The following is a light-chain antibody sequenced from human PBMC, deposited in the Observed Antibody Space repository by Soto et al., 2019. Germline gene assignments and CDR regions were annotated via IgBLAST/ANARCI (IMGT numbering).Light chain of an antibody. CDR1: QSFSSN. CDR3: QQYDNWPYT. V-gene: IGKV3-15*01. Sequence: EIVMTQSPATLSVSPGERATLSCRASQSFSSNLAWNQLKPGQAPRLLIYRASTRATGIPARFSGSGSGTEFTLTISSLQSEDFAVYYCQQYDNWPYTFGQGTKLEIK. CDR2: RAS. J-gene: IGKJ2*01.